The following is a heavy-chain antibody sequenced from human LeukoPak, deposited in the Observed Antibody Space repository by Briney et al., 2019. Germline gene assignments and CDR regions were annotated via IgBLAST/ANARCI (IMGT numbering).Heavy chain of an antibody. V-gene: IGHV1-69*13. J-gene: IGHJ4*02. D-gene: IGHD6-19*01. CDR1: GGTFSSYA. CDR2: IIPIFGTA. Sequence: SVKVSCKASGGTFSSYAISWVRQAPGQGLEWMGGIIPIFGTANYAQKFQGRVTITADESTSTAYMELSSLRSEDTAVYYCARDPHSSGGLDYWGQGTLVTVSS. CDR3: ARDPHSSGGLDY.